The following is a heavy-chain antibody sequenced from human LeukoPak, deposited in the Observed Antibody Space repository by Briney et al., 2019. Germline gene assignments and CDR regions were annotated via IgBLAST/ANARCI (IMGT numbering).Heavy chain of an antibody. CDR1: GGSISSSSYY. D-gene: IGHD5-24*01. CDR2: IYYSGST. CDR3: ARASRRRWLQCGVYFDY. Sequence: SEPLSLPCTVSGGSISSSSYYWGWIRQPPGKGLEWIGSIYYSGSTYYNPSLKSRVTISVDTSKNQFSLKLSSVTAADTAVYYCARASRRRWLQCGVYFDYWGQGTLVTVSS. J-gene: IGHJ4*02. V-gene: IGHV4-39*07.